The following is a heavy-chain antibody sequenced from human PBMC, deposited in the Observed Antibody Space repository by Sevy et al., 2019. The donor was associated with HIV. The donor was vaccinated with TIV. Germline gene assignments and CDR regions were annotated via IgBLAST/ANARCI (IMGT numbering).Heavy chain of an antibody. CDR3: ARGKYVWGSYRYTRDYYYYGMDV. CDR1: GGTFSSYA. V-gene: IGHV1-69*13. CDR2: IIPIFGTA. Sequence: ALVKVSCKASGGTFSSYAISWVRQAPGQGLEWMGGIIPIFGTANYAQKFQGRVTITADESTSTAYMELSSLRSEDTAVYYCARGKYVWGSYRYTRDYYYYGMDVWGQGTTVTVSS. D-gene: IGHD3-16*02. J-gene: IGHJ6*02.